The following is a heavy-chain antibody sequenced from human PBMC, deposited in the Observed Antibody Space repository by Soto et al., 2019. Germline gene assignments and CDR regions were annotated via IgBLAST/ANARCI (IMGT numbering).Heavy chain of an antibody. V-gene: IGHV3-23*01. Sequence: GGSLRLSCAASGFTFSSYAMSWVRQAPGKGLEWVSAISGSGGNTYHADSVKGRFTISRDNSKNTLYLQMNSLRAEDTAVYYCARQYYDILTGYYMDVWGKGTTVTVSS. J-gene: IGHJ6*03. CDR1: GFTFSSYA. CDR3: ARQYYDILTGYYMDV. CDR2: ISGSGGNT. D-gene: IGHD3-9*01.